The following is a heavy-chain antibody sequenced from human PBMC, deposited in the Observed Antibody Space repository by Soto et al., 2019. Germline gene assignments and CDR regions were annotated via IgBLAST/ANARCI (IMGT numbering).Heavy chain of an antibody. D-gene: IGHD2-21*02. CDR2: IIPIFGTA. V-gene: IGHV1-69*13. J-gene: IGHJ5*02. CDR1: GGTFNSYA. CDR3: ARAACGGDCYSPNWFDP. Sequence: ASVKVSCKASGGTFNSYAISWVRQAPGQGLEWMGGIIPIFGTANYAQKFQGRVTITADESTSTAYMELSSLRSEDTAVYYCARAACGGDCYSPNWFDPWGQGTLVTVSS.